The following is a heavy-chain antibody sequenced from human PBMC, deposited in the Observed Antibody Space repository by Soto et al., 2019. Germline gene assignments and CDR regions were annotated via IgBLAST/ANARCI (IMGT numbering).Heavy chain of an antibody. Sequence: PGKGLEWVSGISWNSGSIGYADSVKGRFTISRDNAKNSLYLQMNSLRAEDTALYYCAKGPDYYYYYMDVWGKGTTVSVSS. J-gene: IGHJ6*03. CDR2: ISWNSGSI. CDR3: AKGPDYYYYYMDV. V-gene: IGHV3-9*01.